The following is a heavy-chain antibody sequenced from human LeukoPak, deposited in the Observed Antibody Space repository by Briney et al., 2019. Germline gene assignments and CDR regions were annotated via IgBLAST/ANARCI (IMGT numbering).Heavy chain of an antibody. CDR3: ARDGYYDILTGRDYYYGMDV. CDR2: IYYSGST. J-gene: IGHJ6*02. Sequence: SETLSLTCTVSGGSISSSSYYWGWIRQPPGKGLEWIGSIYYSGSTYYNPSLKSRVTISVDTSKNQFSLKLSSVTAADTAVYYCARDGYYDILTGRDYYYGMDVWGQGTTVTVSS. D-gene: IGHD3-9*01. CDR1: GGSISSSSYY. V-gene: IGHV4-39*07.